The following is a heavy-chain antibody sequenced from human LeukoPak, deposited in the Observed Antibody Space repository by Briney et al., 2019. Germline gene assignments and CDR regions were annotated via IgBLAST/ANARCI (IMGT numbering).Heavy chain of an antibody. D-gene: IGHD6-19*01. V-gene: IGHV4-61*08. J-gene: IGHJ4*02. CDR1: GGSVSSVAYY. CDR3: ARVSSSGWSFGY. Sequence: PSETLSLTCSVSGGSVSSVAYYWSWIRQPPGKGLEWIGEINHSGSTNYNPSLKSRVTISVDTSKNQFSLKLSSVTAADTAVYYCARVSSSGWSFGYWGQGTLVTVSS. CDR2: INHSGST.